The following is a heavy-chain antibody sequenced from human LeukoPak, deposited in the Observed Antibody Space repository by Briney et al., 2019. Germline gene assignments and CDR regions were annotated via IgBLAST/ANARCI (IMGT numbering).Heavy chain of an antibody. CDR2: INPNSGGT. D-gene: IGHD3-22*01. J-gene: IGHJ2*01. V-gene: IGHV1-2*04. CDR3: ARDLGYYDSSGYYYLNWYFDL. Sequence: ASVKVSCKASGYTFTGYYMHWVRQAPGQGLEWMGWINPNSGGTNYAQKFQGWVTITRDTSISTASMELSRLRSDDTAVYYCARDLGYYDSSGYYYLNWYFDLWGRGTLVTVSS. CDR1: GYTFTGYY.